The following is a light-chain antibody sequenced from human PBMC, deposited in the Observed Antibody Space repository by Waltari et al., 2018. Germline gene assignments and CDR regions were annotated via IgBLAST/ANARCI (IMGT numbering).Light chain of an antibody. Sequence: QAGLTQPPSVSKDLRQTATLTCTGNSNNIGNQGAAWLQQHQGHPPNLLSYRNNNRPSGISERFSASRSGNTASLTITGLQPEDEADYYCSAWDSSLGGWVFGEGTRLTVL. V-gene: IGLV10-54*04. CDR3: SAWDSSLGGWV. CDR2: RNN. J-gene: IGLJ3*02. CDR1: SNNIGNQG.